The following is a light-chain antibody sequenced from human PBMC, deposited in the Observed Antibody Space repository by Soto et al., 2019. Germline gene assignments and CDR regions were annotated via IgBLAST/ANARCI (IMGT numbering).Light chain of an antibody. Sequence: DIQMTQSPSSLSASVGDRVTITCRASQSISTFLNWYQQKPGKAPNLLIYAASGLQSGVPSRFSGSGSGTDFTLTISSLQPEHFATYYCQQSYRTHISFGQGTRLEIK. CDR2: AAS. J-gene: IGKJ5*01. CDR1: QSISTF. V-gene: IGKV1-39*01. CDR3: QQSYRTHIS.